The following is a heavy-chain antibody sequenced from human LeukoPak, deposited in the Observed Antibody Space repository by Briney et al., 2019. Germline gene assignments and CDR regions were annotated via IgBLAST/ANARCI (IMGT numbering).Heavy chain of an antibody. CDR1: GGAINNGGYY. Sequence: SETLFLPCTFSGGAINNGGYYWSWVRPHPRKGLGWIGYIYYSGSSYYNPSLRSRVTISVDTSKNHFSLKLSSVTAADTAVYYCARNRDGYNSFDYWGQGTLVTVSS. V-gene: IGHV4-31*03. J-gene: IGHJ4*02. CDR2: IYYSGSS. CDR3: ARNRDGYNSFDY. D-gene: IGHD5-24*01.